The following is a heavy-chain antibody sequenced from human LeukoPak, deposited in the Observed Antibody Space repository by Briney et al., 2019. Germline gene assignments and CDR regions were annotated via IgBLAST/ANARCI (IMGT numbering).Heavy chain of an antibody. D-gene: IGHD6-13*01. J-gene: IGHJ6*03. CDR3: ARAGSSSWYLPDYYYYYMDV. CDR2: ISAYNGNT. V-gene: IGHV1-18*01. CDR1: GYTFTSHG. Sequence: GASVKVSCKASGYTFTSHGISWVRQAPGQGLEWMGWISAYNGNTNYAQKLQGRVTMTTDTSTSTAYMELRSLRSDDTAVYYCARAGSSSWYLPDYYYYYMDVWGKGTTVTISS.